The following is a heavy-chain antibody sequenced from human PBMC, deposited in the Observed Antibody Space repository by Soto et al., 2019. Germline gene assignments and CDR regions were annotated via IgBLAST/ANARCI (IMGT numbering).Heavy chain of an antibody. D-gene: IGHD2-15*01. V-gene: IGHV1-69*08. CDR1: GGTFSSYT. CDR3: AREGRYCSGGSCYNWFDP. CDR2: IIPILGIA. J-gene: IGHJ5*02. Sequence: QVQLVQSGAEVKKPGSSVKVSCKASGGTFSSYTISWVRQAPGQGLEWMGRIIPILGIANYAQKFQGRVTITADKSTSTAYMELGSLRSEDTAVYYCAREGRYCSGGSCYNWFDPWGQGTLVTVSS.